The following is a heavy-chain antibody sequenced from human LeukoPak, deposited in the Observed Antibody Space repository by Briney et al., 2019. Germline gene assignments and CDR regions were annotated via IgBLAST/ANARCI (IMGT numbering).Heavy chain of an antibody. Sequence: ASVKVSCKASGYTFTGYYMHWVRQAPGQGLEWMGWINTNTGNPTYAQGFTGRFVFSLDTSVSTAYLQISSLKAEDTAVYYCARLVYYDSRGGGVGYWGQGTLVTVSS. D-gene: IGHD3-22*01. CDR3: ARLVYYDSRGGGVGY. J-gene: IGHJ4*02. CDR1: GYTFTGYY. V-gene: IGHV7-4-1*02. CDR2: INTNTGNP.